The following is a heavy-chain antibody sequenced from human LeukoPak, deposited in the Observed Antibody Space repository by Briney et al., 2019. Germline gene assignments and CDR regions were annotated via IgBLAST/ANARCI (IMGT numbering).Heavy chain of an antibody. D-gene: IGHD1-7*01. V-gene: IGHV4-39*01. CDR3: ARQGLSITGTTHFDY. Sequence: SETLSLTCTVSGGSISSSSYYWGWIRQPPGKGLEWIGSIYYSGSTYYNPSLKSRVTIFVDTSKNQFSLKLSSVTAADTAVYYCARQGLSITGTTHFDYWGQGTLVTVSS. J-gene: IGHJ4*02. CDR2: IYYSGST. CDR1: GGSISSSSYY.